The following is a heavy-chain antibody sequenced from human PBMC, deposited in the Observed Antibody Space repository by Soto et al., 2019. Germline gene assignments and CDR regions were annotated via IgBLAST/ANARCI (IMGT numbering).Heavy chain of an antibody. CDR3: ARINGGSPDF. CDR1: GGSMNAHF. CDR2: IYISGTT. J-gene: IGHJ4*02. Sequence: SETLSLTCTVSGGSMNAHFWSWIRQSAGKGLEWIGHIYISGTTMYNPSLKSRVTMSVDPPKNQLSLKLTSVTAADTAVYYCARINGGSPDFWGQGTLVTVS. V-gene: IGHV4-4*07. D-gene: IGHD2-15*01.